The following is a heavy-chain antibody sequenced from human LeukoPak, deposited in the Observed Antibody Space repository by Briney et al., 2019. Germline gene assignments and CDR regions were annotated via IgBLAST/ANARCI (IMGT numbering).Heavy chain of an antibody. CDR3: ARAAAHYDILAGYSYYFDY. J-gene: IGHJ4*02. CDR1: GFTFSSYW. D-gene: IGHD3-9*01. V-gene: IGHV3-7*01. CDR2: IKQDGSEK. Sequence: PGGSLRLSCAASGFTFSSYWMSWVRQAPGKGLEWVANIKQDGSEKYYVDSVKGRFTISRDNAKNSLYLQMNSLRAEDTAVYYCARAAAHYDILAGYSYYFDYWGQGTLVTVSS.